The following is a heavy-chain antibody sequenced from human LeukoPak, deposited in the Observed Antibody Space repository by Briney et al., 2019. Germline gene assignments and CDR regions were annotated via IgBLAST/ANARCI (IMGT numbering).Heavy chain of an antibody. CDR2: INNDGSDT. Sequence: GGSLRLSCAASGFXFSGHWIHWVRQAPGKGLVWVSRINNDGSDTVYADSVKGRFTISRDNAKNTLYLQMNSLRAEDTAVYYCARGSSGPDFWGQGTLVTVSS. V-gene: IGHV3-74*01. CDR3: ARGSSGPDF. CDR1: GFXFSGHW. J-gene: IGHJ4*02.